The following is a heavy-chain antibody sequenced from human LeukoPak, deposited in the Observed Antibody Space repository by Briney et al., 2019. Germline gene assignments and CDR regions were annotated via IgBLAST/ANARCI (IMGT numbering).Heavy chain of an antibody. D-gene: IGHD2-2*01. J-gene: IGHJ5*02. CDR1: GFTFSSYA. V-gene: IGHV3-23*01. Sequence: HPGGSLRLSCAASGFTFSSYAMSWVRQAPGKGLEWVSAISGSGGSTYYADSVKGRFTISRDNSKNTLYLQMNSLRAEDTAVYYCAKRTHCSSTNCYERGWFDPWGQGTLVTVSS. CDR2: ISGSGGST. CDR3: AKRTHCSSTNCYERGWFDP.